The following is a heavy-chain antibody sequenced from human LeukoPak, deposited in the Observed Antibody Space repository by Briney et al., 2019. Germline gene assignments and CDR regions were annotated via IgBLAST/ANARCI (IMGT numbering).Heavy chain of an antibody. CDR1: GYTFTTYH. Sequence: ASVKVSCKASGYTFTTYHLSWVRQAPGQGLEWMGWINPYNGYTSYTQKLQGRVTMTTDTSTSTVYMELRSLRSDDTAVYYCARGHTYYFDYWGQGTLVTVSS. J-gene: IGHJ4*02. CDR2: INPYNGYT. V-gene: IGHV1-18*01. CDR3: ARGHTYYFDY.